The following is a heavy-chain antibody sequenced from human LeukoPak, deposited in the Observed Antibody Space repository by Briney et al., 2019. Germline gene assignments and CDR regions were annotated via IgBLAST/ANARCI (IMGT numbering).Heavy chain of an antibody. V-gene: IGHV1-69*13. CDR3: ARVYYYGSGSYSIYYYGMDV. CDR2: IIPIFGTA. CDR1: GGTLSSYD. J-gene: IGHJ6*02. Sequence: ASVKVSCTASGGTLSSYDISWVRQAPGQGLEWMGGIIPIFGTANYAQKFQGRVTITADESTSTAYMELSSLRSEDTAVYYRARVYYYGSGSYSIYYYGMDVWGQGTTVTVSS. D-gene: IGHD3-10*01.